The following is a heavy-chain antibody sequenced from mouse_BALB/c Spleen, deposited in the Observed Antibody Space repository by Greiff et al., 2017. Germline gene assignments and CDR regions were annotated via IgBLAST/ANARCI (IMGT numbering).Heavy chain of an antibody. J-gene: IGHJ3*01. CDR3: TPDGDYDGAY. V-gene: IGHV1-5*01. CDR2: IYPGNSDT. Sequence: VQLQQSGTVLARPGASVQMSCKASGYSFTSYWMHWVKQRPGQGLEWIGAIYPGNSDTSYNQKFKGKAKLTAVTSASTAYMGLSSLTNEDSAVYYCTPDGDYDGAYWGQGTLVTVSA. CDR1: GYSFTSYW. D-gene: IGHD2-4*01.